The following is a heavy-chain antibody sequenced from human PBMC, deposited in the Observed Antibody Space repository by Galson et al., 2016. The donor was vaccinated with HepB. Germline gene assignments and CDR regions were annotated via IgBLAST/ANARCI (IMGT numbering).Heavy chain of an antibody. J-gene: IGHJ4*02. V-gene: IGHV3-33*02. CDR1: GFTFTNLG. CDR2: VWSDGRNK. Sequence: SLRLSCAATGFTFTNLGIHWVRQAPGEGLEWVTVVWSDGRNKYYADSVKGRFTISRDDSTNTVFLQMNSLRLEDTAVYYCARDTGHDRTWQDCFDSWGQGTLVTVSS. D-gene: IGHD2-8*02. CDR3: ARDTGHDRTWQDCFDS.